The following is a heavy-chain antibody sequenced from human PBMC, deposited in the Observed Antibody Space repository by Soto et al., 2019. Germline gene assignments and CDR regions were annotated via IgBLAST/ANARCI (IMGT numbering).Heavy chain of an antibody. CDR1: GFTFSSYG. CDR2: ISYDGSNK. D-gene: IGHD6-25*01. V-gene: IGHV3-30*18. CDR3: AKDRRPNYYCGMDV. Sequence: QVPLVESGGGVVQPGRSLRLSRAASGFTFSSYGMHWVRQAPGKGLEWVAVISYDGSNKYYADSVKGRFTISRDNSENTLYLQMNSLRAEDTAVYYCAKDRRPNYYCGMDVWGQGTTVTVSS. J-gene: IGHJ6*02.